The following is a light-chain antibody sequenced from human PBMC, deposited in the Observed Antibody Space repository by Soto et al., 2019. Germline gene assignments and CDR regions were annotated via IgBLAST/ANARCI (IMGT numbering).Light chain of an antibody. J-gene: IGLJ3*02. CDR2: EVS. CDR1: SSDVGSYNF. V-gene: IGLV2-23*02. CDR3: CSYAGNSGV. Sequence: QSALTQPASVSGSPGQSIIISCTGTSSDVGSYNFVSWYQQHPGKAPKLMIYEVSKRPSGVSNRFSGSKSGNTASLTISGLQPEAAADSYCCSYAGNSGVFGGGTKLTVL.